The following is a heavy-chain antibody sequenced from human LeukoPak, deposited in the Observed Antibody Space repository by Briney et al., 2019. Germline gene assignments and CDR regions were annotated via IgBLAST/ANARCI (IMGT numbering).Heavy chain of an antibody. CDR1: GYTFTGYY. V-gene: IGHV1-2*06. J-gene: IGHJ6*02. CDR2: INPNSGGT. D-gene: IGHD3-3*01. CDR3: ARVFNDFWSGYYGMDV. Sequence: ASVKVSCKASGYTFTGYYMHWVRQAPGQGLEWMGRINPNSGGTNYAQKFQGRVTMTRDTSISTAYMELRSLRSDDTAVYYCARVFNDFWSGYYGMDVWGQGTTVTVSS.